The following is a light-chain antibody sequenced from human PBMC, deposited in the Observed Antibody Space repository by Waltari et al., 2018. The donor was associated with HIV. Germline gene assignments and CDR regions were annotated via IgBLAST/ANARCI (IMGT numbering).Light chain of an antibody. CDR3: QQYMNVPYT. CDR1: QHITNY. J-gene: IGKJ2*01. Sequence: DIQMTQSPSSLSASLGDRVIITCQASQHITNYLNWYQHKPGKAPKLLIYDASNLESGVQSRFSGSGSGTHFTFTISSLQPEDIAGYFCQQYMNVPYTFGQGTKLEIK. V-gene: IGKV1-33*01. CDR2: DAS.